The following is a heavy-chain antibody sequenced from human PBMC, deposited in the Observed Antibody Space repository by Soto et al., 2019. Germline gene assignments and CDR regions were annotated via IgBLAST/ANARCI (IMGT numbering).Heavy chain of an antibody. CDR2: SNPTGDRI. CDR3: ARDGGNMWGYFDH. Sequence: ASVKVSCKTSGETFMNHYMHWNRQAPGQGLEWMGISNPTGDRINYADKCEVRVTMTTDTSTSTVSMELTSLRLEDTAVYYCARDGGNMWGYFDHWGQGSLVTVS. V-gene: IGHV1-46*01. CDR1: GETFMNHY. J-gene: IGHJ4*02. D-gene: IGHD7-27*01.